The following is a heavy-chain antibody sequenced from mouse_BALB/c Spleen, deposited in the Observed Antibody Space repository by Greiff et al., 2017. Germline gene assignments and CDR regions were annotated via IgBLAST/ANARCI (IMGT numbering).Heavy chain of an antibody. CDR3: ARMDIYYGNYFDY. D-gene: IGHD2-1*01. J-gene: IGHJ2*01. V-gene: IGHV5-17*02. CDR2: ISSGSSTI. Sequence: EVMLVESGGGLVQPGGSRKLSCAASGFTFSSFGMHWVRQAPEKGLEWVAYISSGSSTIYYADTVKGRFTISRDNPKNTLFLQMTSLRSEDTAMYYCARMDIYYGNYFDYWGQGTTLTVSS. CDR1: GFTFSSFG.